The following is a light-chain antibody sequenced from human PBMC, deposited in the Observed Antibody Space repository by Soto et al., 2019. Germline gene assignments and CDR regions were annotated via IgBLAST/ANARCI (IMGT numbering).Light chain of an antibody. CDR1: QSVSSY. J-gene: IGKJ3*01. Sequence: EIVLTQSPATLSLSPGERATLSCWASQSVSSYLAWYQQKPGQAPRLLIYDASNRATGIPARFSGSGSVTDFTLTISSLEPEDFAVYYCQQRSNWATFGPGTKVDIK. CDR3: QQRSNWAT. V-gene: IGKV3-11*01. CDR2: DAS.